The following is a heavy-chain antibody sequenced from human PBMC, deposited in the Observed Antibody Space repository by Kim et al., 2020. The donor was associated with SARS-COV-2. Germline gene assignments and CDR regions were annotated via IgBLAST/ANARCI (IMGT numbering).Heavy chain of an antibody. J-gene: IGHJ6*03. CDR3: ASINHYYYYYMDV. CDR1: GGSFSGYY. D-gene: IGHD3-10*01. CDR2: INHSGST. Sequence: SETLSLTCAVYGGSFSGYYWSWIRQPPGKGLEWIGEINHSGSTNYNPSLKSRVTISVDTSKNQFSLKLSSVTAADTAVYYCASINHYYYYYMDVWGKGTT. V-gene: IGHV4-34*01.